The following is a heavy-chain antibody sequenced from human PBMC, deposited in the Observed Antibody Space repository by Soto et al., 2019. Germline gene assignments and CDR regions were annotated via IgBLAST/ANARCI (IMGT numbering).Heavy chain of an antibody. CDR2: IYNYGST. CDR1: GGSVSSGGYH. Sequence: SETLSLTCAVSGGSVSSGGYHWSWIRQHPGKGLEWIGSIYNYGSTYYNPSLKSRVSISGDTSKNQFSLTLSSVTAADTAVYYCARLHGPRFGELSWGVGDKTQTREYYFDYWGQGTLVTVSS. J-gene: IGHJ4*02. V-gene: IGHV4-31*11. CDR3: ARLHGPRFGELSWGVGDKTQTREYYFDY. D-gene: IGHD3-10*01.